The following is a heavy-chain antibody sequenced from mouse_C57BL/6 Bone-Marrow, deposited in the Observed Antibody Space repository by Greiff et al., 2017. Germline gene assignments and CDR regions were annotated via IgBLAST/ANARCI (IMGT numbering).Heavy chain of an antibody. V-gene: IGHV1-39*01. CDR3: ARGYGSSFDY. J-gene: IGHJ2*01. D-gene: IGHD1-1*01. CDR1: GYSFTDYN. Sequence: EVPLKESRPELVKPGASVKISCKASGYSFTDYNMNWVKQSNGKSLEWIGVINPNYGTTSYNQKFKGKATLTVDQSSSTAYMQLNSLTSEDSAVYYCARGYGSSFDYWDQGTTLTVAS. CDR2: INPNYGTT.